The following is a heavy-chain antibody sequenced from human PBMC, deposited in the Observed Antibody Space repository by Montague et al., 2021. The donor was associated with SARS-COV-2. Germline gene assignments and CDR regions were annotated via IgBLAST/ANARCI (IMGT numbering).Heavy chain of an antibody. CDR1: GESYNPYGNSFSNYH. CDR2: TKRGYT. J-gene: IGHJ3*01. D-gene: IGHD3-3*01. Sequence: SETLSLTCAVYGESYNPYGNSFSNYHWSWIRQSQGKGLEWIGDTKRGYTKYNPSLKSRVTISEDTAKKQFSMTLTSVTAADTAVYYCARGHVSVYGVLIMLPAEGSFDVWGRGTMVLVSP. CDR3: ARGHVSVYGVLIMLPAEGSFDV. V-gene: IGHV4-34*01.